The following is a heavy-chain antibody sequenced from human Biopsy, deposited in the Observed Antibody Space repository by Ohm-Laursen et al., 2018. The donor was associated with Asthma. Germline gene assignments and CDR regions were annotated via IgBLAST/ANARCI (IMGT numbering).Heavy chain of an antibody. CDR3: ARHSGNYYAQLNY. J-gene: IGHJ4*02. Sequence: TLSLTCTVSGGSISSGGYYWGWIRQPPGKGLEWIATISYTGSTYYTPSLKSRVTISVDTSKNQFSLKLSSVTAADTAVYYCARHSGNYYAQLNYWGQGTLVTVSS. D-gene: IGHD1-26*01. V-gene: IGHV4-39*01. CDR2: ISYTGST. CDR1: GGSISSGGYY.